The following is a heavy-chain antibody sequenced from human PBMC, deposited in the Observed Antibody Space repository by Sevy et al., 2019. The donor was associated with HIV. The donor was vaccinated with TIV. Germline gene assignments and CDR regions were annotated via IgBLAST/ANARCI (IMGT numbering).Heavy chain of an antibody. CDR2: INPNSDGT. CDR3: ARDQKYHSDGYRGNGMDV. J-gene: IGHJ6*02. CDR1: GYTFTAYY. D-gene: IGHD3-22*01. V-gene: IGHV1-2*02. Sequence: ASVKVSCRASGYTFTAYYMHWVRQAPGQGPEWMGWINPNSDGTKYYSQKFQGRVTMTRDTSISTAYMELTRLRSDDTAVYYCARDQKYHSDGYRGNGMDVWGQGTTVTVSS.